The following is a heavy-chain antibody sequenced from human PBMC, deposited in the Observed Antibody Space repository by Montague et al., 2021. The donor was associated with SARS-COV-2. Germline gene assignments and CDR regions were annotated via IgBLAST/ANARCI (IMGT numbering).Heavy chain of an antibody. D-gene: IGHD3-9*01. V-gene: IGHV3-21*01. Sequence: SLRLSCAASGFTFSSYSMNWVRQAPGKGLEWVSSISSSSSYIYYADSVKGRFTISRDNAKNSLYLQMNSLRAEDTAVYYCARDPHYDILTGYYSYRGQGTLVTVSS. CDR3: ARDPHYDILTGYYSY. CDR1: GFTFSSYS. CDR2: ISSSSSYI. J-gene: IGHJ4*02.